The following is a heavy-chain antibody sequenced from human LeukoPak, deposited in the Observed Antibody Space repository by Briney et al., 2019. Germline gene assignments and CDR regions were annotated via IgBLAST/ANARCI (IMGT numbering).Heavy chain of an antibody. J-gene: IGHJ2*01. D-gene: IGHD6-13*01. CDR1: GFTFSGSA. V-gene: IGHV3-73*01. CDR3: TTYSSNRYWYFDL. Sequence: PGGSLRLSCAASGFTFSGSAMHWVRQASGKGLEWVGCIRSKANSYATAYAASVKGRFTISRDDSKNTAYLQMNSLKTEDTAVYYCTTYSSNRYWYFDLWGRGTLVTVSS. CDR2: IRSKANSYAT.